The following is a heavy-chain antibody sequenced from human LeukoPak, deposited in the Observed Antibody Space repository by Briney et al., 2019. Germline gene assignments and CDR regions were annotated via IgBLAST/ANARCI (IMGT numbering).Heavy chain of an antibody. J-gene: IGHJ4*02. D-gene: IGHD7-27*01. Sequence: RGSLRLSCSASGFTFKNHALHWVRQTPGKGLEWVAVLSFDGATKYYVDSVKGRFIISRDNSRDTLYLQVSGLRVDDTAVYFCARDAGNYNWGSDHWGQGTLVTVSS. CDR2: LSFDGATK. CDR3: ARDAGNYNWGSDH. CDR1: GFTFKNHA. V-gene: IGHV3-30-3*01.